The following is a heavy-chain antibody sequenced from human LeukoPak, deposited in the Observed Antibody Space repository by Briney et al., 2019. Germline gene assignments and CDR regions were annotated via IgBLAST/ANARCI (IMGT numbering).Heavy chain of an antibody. CDR2: ISGSGGST. Sequence: PGGSLRLSCAASGFTFSSYAMPWVRQAPGKGLEWVSAISGSGGSTYYADSVKGRFTISRDNSKNTLYLQMNSLRAEDTAVYYCAKYLGVRSGYPDWGQGTLVTVSS. CDR3: AKYLGVRSGYPD. CDR1: GFTFSSYA. V-gene: IGHV3-23*01. D-gene: IGHD3-3*01. J-gene: IGHJ4*02.